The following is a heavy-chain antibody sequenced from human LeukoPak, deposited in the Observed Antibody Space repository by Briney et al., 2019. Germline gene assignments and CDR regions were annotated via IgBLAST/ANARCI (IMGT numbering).Heavy chain of an antibody. CDR3: GRDQGSRHYPRYFDL. D-gene: IGHD3-3*01. CDR1: GYTFTAYG. V-gene: IGHV1-18*01. J-gene: IGHJ2*01. CDR2: ISPYTGDT. Sequence: ALVKVSCKASGYTFTAYGISWLRQAPGQRPEWLAWISPYTGDTKYAEALGGRLTVTRDTSTTTVFMQLRSLRSDDTALYFCGRDQGSRHYPRYFDLWGRGTLVTVAS.